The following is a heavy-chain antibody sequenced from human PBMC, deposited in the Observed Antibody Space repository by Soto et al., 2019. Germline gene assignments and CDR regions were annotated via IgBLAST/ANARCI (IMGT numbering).Heavy chain of an antibody. CDR2: IGTAGDT. CDR1: GFMFSSYD. V-gene: IGHV3-13*01. D-gene: IGHD2-2*01. CDR3: ARVRSASTPGWHYGMDV. J-gene: IGHJ6*02. Sequence: GGSLRLSCAASGFMFSSYDMHWVRQGRGKGLEWVAAIGTAGDTYYLGSVKGRFTISRENAKNSLYLQMNSLRAGDTAVYYCARVRSASTPGWHYGMDVWGQGTTVTVSS.